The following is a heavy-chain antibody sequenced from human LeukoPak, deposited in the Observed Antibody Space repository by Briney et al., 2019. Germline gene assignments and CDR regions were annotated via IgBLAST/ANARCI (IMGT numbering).Heavy chain of an antibody. CDR1: GGTFSSYA. D-gene: IGHD2-8*01. CDR2: IIPIFGTA. V-gene: IGHV1-69*13. Sequence: SVKVSCKASGGTFSSYAISWVRQAPGQGLEWMGGIIPIFGTANYAQKFQGRVTITADESTSTAYMELSSLRSEDTAVYYCARDRDTVLMVYAIQGGAFDIWGQGTMVTVSS. CDR3: ARDRDTVLMVYAIQGGAFDI. J-gene: IGHJ3*02.